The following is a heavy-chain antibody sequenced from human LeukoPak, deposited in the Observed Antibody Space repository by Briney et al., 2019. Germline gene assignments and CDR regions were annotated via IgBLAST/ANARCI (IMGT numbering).Heavy chain of an antibody. D-gene: IGHD4-23*01. CDR1: GFTFSSYS. V-gene: IGHV3-21*01. J-gene: IGHJ4*02. Sequence: GGCLRLSCAASGFTFSSYSMNWVRQAPGKGLEWVSSISSSSSYIYYADSVKGRFTISRDNAKNSLYLQMNSLRAEDTAVYYCARDPDDYGGVDYWGQGTLVTVSS. CDR2: ISSSSSYI. CDR3: ARDPDDYGGVDY.